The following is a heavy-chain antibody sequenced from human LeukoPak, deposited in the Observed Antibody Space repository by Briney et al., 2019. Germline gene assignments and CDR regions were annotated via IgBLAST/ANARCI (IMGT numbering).Heavy chain of an antibody. D-gene: IGHD2-15*01. CDR3: ARKLGYCSGGSCYSGWFDP. CDR2: IIPIFGTA. CDR1: GGTFSSYA. Sequence: SVKVSCKASGGTFSSYAISWVRQAPGQGLEWMGGIIPIFGTANYAQKFQGRVTITADESTSTAYMELSSLRSEDTAVYCCARKLGYCSGGSCYSGWFDPWGQGTLVTVSS. J-gene: IGHJ5*02. V-gene: IGHV1-69*01.